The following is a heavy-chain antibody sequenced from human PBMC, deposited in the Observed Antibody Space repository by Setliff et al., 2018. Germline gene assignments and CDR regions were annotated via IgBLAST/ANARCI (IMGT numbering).Heavy chain of an antibody. Sequence: PSETLSLTCTVSGDSIDTDIWWSWVRQSPGKGLEWIGEIYLGGSPTYNPSLKSRVTISIYKSKNQFSLKLSSVTAADTAVYHCARGKTFFGAFIRAFDIWGQGRMVTVSS. CDR2: IYLGGSP. CDR3: ARGKTFFGAFIRAFDI. CDR1: GDSIDTDIW. D-gene: IGHD3-3*01. V-gene: IGHV4-4*02. J-gene: IGHJ3*02.